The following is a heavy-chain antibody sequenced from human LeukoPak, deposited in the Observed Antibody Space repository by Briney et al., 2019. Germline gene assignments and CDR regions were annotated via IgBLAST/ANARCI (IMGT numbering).Heavy chain of an antibody. V-gene: IGHV4-59*01. CDR2: IYYSGST. J-gene: IGHJ6*03. D-gene: IGHD3-9*01. CDR1: GGSISSYY. Sequence: SETLSLTCTVSGGSISSYYWSWIRQPPGKGLEWIGYIYYSGSTNYNLSLKSRVTISVDTSKNQFSLKLSSVTAADTAVYYCARGRDGWGYDILTGYDRKSYYYYYYMDVWGKGTTVTVSS. CDR3: ARGRDGWGYDILTGYDRKSYYYYYYMDV.